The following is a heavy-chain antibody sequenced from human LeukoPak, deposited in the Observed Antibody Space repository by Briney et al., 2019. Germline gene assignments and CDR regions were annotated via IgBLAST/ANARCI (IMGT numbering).Heavy chain of an antibody. J-gene: IGHJ3*01. V-gene: IGHV4-34*01. D-gene: IGHD2-2*02. Sequence: SETLSLTCAVYGGSFSGYYWSWIRQPPGKGLEWIGEINHSGSTNYNPSLKSRVTISVDTSKNQFSLKLSSVTAADTAVYYCARDHGVPAAIYDAFDFWGQGTMVTVSS. CDR3: ARDHGVPAAIYDAFDF. CDR2: INHSGST. CDR1: GGSFSGYY.